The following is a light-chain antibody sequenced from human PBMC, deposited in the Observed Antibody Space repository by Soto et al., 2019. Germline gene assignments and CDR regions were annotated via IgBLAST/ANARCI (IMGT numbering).Light chain of an antibody. CDR3: QQYDSSPWT. CDR2: GAS. J-gene: IGKJ1*01. V-gene: IGKV3-20*01. Sequence: ETVLTQSPGTLSLSPGERATLSCRASQTIRSNYVAWYRQTPGQAPRLLIDGASNRATGIADRFSGSGSWTDFPLIISSLEPEDFALYYCQQYDSSPWTFGQGTKVEIK. CDR1: QTIRSNY.